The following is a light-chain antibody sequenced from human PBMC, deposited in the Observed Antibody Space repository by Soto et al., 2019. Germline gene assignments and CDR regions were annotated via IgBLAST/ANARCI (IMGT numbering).Light chain of an antibody. J-gene: IGKJ1*01. CDR3: QQYSNSWM. CDR2: KAS. Sequence: DIQMTQSPSTLSASVGDRVTITCRASQSISTWLAWYQEKPGKARKLLIYKASTLESGVPSRFSGSGSGTEFTLTISSLQPDDFATYYCQQYSNSWMFGQGTNVEIK. CDR1: QSISTW. V-gene: IGKV1-5*03.